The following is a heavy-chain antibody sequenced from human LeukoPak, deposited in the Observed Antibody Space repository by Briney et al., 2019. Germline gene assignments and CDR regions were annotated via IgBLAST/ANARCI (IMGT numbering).Heavy chain of an antibody. D-gene: IGHD3-9*01. CDR3: AKDASVRLRYFDWLLYYFDY. CDR1: GFTFSSYE. Sequence: GGSLRLSCAASGFTFSSYEMNWVRQAPGKGLEWVSYISSSSSYIYYADSVKGRFTISRDNAKNSLYLQMNSLRAEDTAVYYCAKDASVRLRYFDWLLYYFDYWGQGTLVTVSS. J-gene: IGHJ4*02. CDR2: ISSSSSYI. V-gene: IGHV3-21*05.